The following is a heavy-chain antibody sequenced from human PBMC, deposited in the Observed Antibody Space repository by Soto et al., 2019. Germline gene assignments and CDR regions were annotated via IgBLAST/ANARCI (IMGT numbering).Heavy chain of an antibody. J-gene: IGHJ6*03. CDR1: GDSFNDYS. D-gene: IGHD5-12*01. Sequence: QVQLVQSGAEVRKPGASVTVSCRSSGDSFNDYSIPWVRQAPGQGFERMGWINPNGGVTKYAQKFQGWVSMTRDTSIRTVYMQLSRLRSDDTAVYYCARESGGATATLDYYYFYMDVWGTGTTVTVSS. V-gene: IGHV1-2*04. CDR3: ARESGGATATLDYYYFYMDV. CDR2: INPNGGVT.